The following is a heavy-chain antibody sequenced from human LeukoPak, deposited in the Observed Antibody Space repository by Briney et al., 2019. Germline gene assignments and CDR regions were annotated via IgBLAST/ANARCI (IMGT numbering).Heavy chain of an antibody. Sequence: ASVKVSCKVSGYTLTELSMHWVRQAPGKGLEWMGGFDPEDGETIYAQKFQGRVTMTEDTSTDTAYMELSSLRSEDTAVYYCAIAAAGQYYFDYWGQGTLVTVSS. J-gene: IGHJ4*02. V-gene: IGHV1-24*01. CDR1: GYTLTELS. D-gene: IGHD6-13*01. CDR3: AIAAAGQYYFDY. CDR2: FDPEDGET.